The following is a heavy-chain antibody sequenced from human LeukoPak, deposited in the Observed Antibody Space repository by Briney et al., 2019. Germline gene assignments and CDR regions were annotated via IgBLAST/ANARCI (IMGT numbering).Heavy chain of an antibody. J-gene: IGHJ4*02. CDR1: GFTVSSNY. D-gene: IGHD2-2*01. CDR2: IYSGGST. V-gene: IGHV3-66*01. Sequence: PGGSLRLSCAASGFTVSSNYMSWVRQAPGKGLEWVSVIYSGGSTYYADSVKGRFTISRDNSKNTLYLQMNSLRAEDTAVYYCARSPTKRVPEDYWGQGTLVTVSS. CDR3: ARSPTKRVPEDY.